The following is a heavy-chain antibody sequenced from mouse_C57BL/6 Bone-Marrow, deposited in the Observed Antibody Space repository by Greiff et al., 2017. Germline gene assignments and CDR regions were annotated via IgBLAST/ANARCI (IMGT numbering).Heavy chain of an antibody. CDR1: GFSFTSYG. CDR2: IWSGGST. V-gene: IGHV2-2*01. D-gene: IGHD2-12*01. CDR3: ARNPGFYSHFGD. J-gene: IGHJ2*01. Sequence: QVQLKESGPGLVQPSQCLSITCTVSGFSFTSYGVHWVRQSPGKGLEWLGVIWSGGSTDDNAAFISRMSISKDNSKVQVFFKMNSLQADDTAIYYCARNPGFYSHFGDWGHGPTLTVSS.